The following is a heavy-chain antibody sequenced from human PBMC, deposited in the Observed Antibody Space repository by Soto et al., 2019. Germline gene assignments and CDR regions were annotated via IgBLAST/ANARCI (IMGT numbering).Heavy chain of an antibody. Sequence: PGGSLRLSCAASGFTFSSYAMVWVRHAPGKGLEWVSAISGSGGSTYYADSLKGRFTISRDNSKNTLYLQMNSLRAEDTAVYYCAKPSQNRVGATVGYWGQGTLVTVSS. J-gene: IGHJ4*02. CDR3: AKPSQNRVGATVGY. CDR1: GFTFSSYA. CDR2: ISGSGGST. V-gene: IGHV3-23*01. D-gene: IGHD1-26*01.